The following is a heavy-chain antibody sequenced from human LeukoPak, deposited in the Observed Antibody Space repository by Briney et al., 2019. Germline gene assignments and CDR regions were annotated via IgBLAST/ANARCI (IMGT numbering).Heavy chain of an antibody. V-gene: IGHV3-23*01. CDR3: AKYPIGDWLSYFDY. Sequence: GGSLGLSCAASGFTFSSSAISWVRQAPGKGLEWVSSITGSGGSTSYADSVKGRFTISRDNSKNTLYLQMSSLRADDTAVYYCAKYPIGDWLSYFDYWGQGALVTVSS. J-gene: IGHJ4*02. CDR1: GFTFSSSA. D-gene: IGHD3-9*01. CDR2: ITGSGGST.